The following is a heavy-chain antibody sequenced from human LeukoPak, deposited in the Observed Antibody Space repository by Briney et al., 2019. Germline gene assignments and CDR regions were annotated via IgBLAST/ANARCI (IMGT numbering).Heavy chain of an antibody. CDR1: AGSISSSSYS. V-gene: IGHV4-39*07. J-gene: IGHJ3*02. D-gene: IGHD5-12*01. CDR3: AREWWLRGRGDAFDI. CDR2: IYYSGNT. Sequence: SETLSLTCTVSAGSISSSSYSWGWIRQPPGKGLEWIGSIYYSGNTYYNPSLKSRVTISVDTSKNQFSLKLSSVTAADTAVYYCAREWWLRGRGDAFDIWGQGTMVTVSS.